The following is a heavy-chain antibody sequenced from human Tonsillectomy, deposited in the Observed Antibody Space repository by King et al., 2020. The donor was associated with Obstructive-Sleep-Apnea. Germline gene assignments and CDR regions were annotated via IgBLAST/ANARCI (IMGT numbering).Heavy chain of an antibody. CDR3: ARWRGGSRNIDY. D-gene: IGHD3-10*01. CDR1: GGSINSGDYY. J-gene: IGHJ4*02. V-gene: IGHV4-30-4*01. CDR2: IYHSGST. Sequence: VQLQESGPGLVKPSQTLSLTCTVSGGSINSGDYYWTWIRQPPGKGLEWIWFIYHSGSTYFNPSLRSRVTVSIDTSRNQFSLNLNSVSAEDTAVYFCARWRGGSRNIDYWGQGILVTVSS.